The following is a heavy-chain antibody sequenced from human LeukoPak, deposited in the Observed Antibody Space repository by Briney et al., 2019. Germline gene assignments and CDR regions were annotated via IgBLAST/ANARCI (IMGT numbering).Heavy chain of an antibody. V-gene: IGHV1-8*01. CDR1: GYTFTSYD. CDR2: MNPNSGST. CDR3: ARATRYCSSTSCKGRYYFDY. J-gene: IGHJ4*02. D-gene: IGHD2-2*01. Sequence: ASVKVSCKASGYTFTSYDINWVRQATGQGLEWMGWMNPNSGSTGYAQKFQGRVTMTRNTSISTAYMELSSLRSEDTAVYYCARATRYCSSTSCKGRYYFDYWGQGTQVTVSS.